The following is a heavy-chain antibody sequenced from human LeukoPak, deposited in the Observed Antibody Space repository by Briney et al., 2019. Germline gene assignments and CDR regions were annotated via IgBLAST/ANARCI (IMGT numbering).Heavy chain of an antibody. CDR3: ARDIRREMAIPFDV. CDR1: GFTFSSYA. D-gene: IGHD5-24*01. Sequence: PGGSLRLSCAASGFTFSSYAMSWVRQAPGKGLEWVSAISGSGGSTFYADSVKGRFTISRDTSKNTLHLQMNSLRVEDTAVYHCARDIRREMAIPFDVWGQGTLVTVSS. J-gene: IGHJ3*01. CDR2: ISGSGGST. V-gene: IGHV3-23*01.